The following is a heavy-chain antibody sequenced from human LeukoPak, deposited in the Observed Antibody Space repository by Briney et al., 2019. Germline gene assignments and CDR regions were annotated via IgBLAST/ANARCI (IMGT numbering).Heavy chain of an antibody. J-gene: IGHJ4*02. CDR3: AKDRGDYKDIDY. D-gene: IGHD4-11*01. CDR2: ISGSGGNT. Sequence: PGGSLRLSCAASGFIFSSYAMAWVRQAPGKGLEWVSAISGSGGNTYYADSVKGRFTISRDNSKNTLYLQMNSLRAEDTAVYYCAKDRGDYKDIDYWGQGTLVTVSS. V-gene: IGHV3-23*01. CDR1: GFIFSSYA.